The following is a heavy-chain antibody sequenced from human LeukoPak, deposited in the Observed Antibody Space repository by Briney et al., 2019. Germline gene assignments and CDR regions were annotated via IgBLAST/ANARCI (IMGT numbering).Heavy chain of an antibody. CDR3: ARGSGYDWNWFDP. J-gene: IGHJ5*02. D-gene: IGHD5-12*01. CDR2: IYYSGAT. Sequence: SETLSLTCTVSGGSISSNYWSWIRQPPGKGLEWIGYIYYSGATNYNPSLKSRVTISVDTSKNQFSLKLSSVTAADTAVYYCARGSGYDWNWFDPWGQGTLVTVSS. V-gene: IGHV4-59*01. CDR1: GGSISSNY.